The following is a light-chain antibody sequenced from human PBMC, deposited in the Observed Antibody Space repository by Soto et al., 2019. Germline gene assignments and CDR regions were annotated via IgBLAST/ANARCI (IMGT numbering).Light chain of an antibody. CDR2: DGS. V-gene: IGKV1-5*01. CDR1: QSINTW. CDR3: LQYQNSSRT. J-gene: IGKJ1*01. Sequence: DIQMTQSPSTVSASVGDRITITCRASQSINTWLAWYRQRPGEAHQLLIYDGSNLAMGVPSRFSGSASGTDFPLAISRLQPDDFATFYCLQYQNSSRTFGQGTKVEVK.